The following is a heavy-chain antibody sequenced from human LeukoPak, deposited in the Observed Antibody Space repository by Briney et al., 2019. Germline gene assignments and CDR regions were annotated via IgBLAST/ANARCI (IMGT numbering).Heavy chain of an antibody. V-gene: IGHV1-69*13. CDR3: ARDCTNGVCYDY. Sequence: SVKVSCKASGGTFSSYAISWVLQAPGQGLEWMGGIIPIFGTANYAQKFQGRVTITADESTSTAYMELSSLRSEDTAVYYCARDCTNGVCYDYWGQGTLVTVSS. CDR1: GGTFSSYA. CDR2: IIPIFGTA. J-gene: IGHJ4*02. D-gene: IGHD2-8*01.